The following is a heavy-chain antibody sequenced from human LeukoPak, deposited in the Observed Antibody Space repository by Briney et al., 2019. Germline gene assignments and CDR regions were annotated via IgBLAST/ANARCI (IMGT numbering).Heavy chain of an antibody. D-gene: IGHD3-22*01. J-gene: IGHJ4*02. CDR1: GVTFSSYA. CDR3: ARDPKYYYDSSGYPDY. V-gene: IGHV3-30*04. Sequence: GGSPRLSCADSGVTFSSYAVHWGRQAPGKGLERGAVISYVGIKKYYADSVKGRFTISRDNSKNTLYLQMNSLRAEDTAVYYCARDPKYYYDSSGYPDYWGQGTLVTVSS. CDR2: ISYVGIKK.